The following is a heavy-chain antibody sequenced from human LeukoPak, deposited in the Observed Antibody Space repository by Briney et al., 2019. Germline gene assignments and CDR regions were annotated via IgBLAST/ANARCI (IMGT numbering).Heavy chain of an antibody. CDR2: MSSNSSYI. Sequence: GGSLRLSCAASGFTFSTYTLNWVRQAPGKGLGWVSSMSSNSSYIYYADSVKGRFTISRDNAKNSLYLQMNSLRVEDTAVYYCAAGLVTPYWGQGTLVTVSS. J-gene: IGHJ4*02. CDR3: AAGLVTPY. CDR1: GFTFSTYT. V-gene: IGHV3-21*01. D-gene: IGHD3/OR15-3a*01.